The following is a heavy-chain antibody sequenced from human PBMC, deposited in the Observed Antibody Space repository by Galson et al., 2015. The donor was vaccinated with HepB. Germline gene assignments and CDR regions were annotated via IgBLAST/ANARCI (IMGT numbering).Heavy chain of an antibody. CDR3: AYGSGSYFLDN. CDR2: ISHSGSYI. J-gene: IGHJ4*02. CDR1: GFTFSNYS. V-gene: IGHV3-21*01. D-gene: IGHD3-10*01. Sequence: SLRLSCAASGFTFSNYSISWVRQAPGKGLEWVSFISHSGSYIYYADSVKGRFTISRDNSGKTLYLQMNSLRSDDTAIYYCAYGSGSYFLDNWGQGTLVTVSS.